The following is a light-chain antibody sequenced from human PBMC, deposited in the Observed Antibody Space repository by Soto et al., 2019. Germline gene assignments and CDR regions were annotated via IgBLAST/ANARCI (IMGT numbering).Light chain of an antibody. Sequence: EIVMTQSPATLSVSPGERATLSCRASQSVGSNLAWYQQKPGQAPSLLISGASTRATGIPARFSGSGSGTEFTLTISSLQSEDFAFYYCQQYIDWPETFGQGTKVDIK. CDR2: GAS. V-gene: IGKV3D-15*01. CDR1: QSVGSN. CDR3: QQYIDWPET. J-gene: IGKJ2*01.